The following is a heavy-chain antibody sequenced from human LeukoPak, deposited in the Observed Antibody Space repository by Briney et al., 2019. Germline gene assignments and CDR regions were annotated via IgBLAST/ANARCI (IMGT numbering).Heavy chain of an antibody. CDR2: IYYSGST. CDR1: GGSISSGDYY. D-gene: IGHD3-10*01. CDR3: ARTTYGSGSYYNEFDY. V-gene: IGHV4-30-4*01. J-gene: IGHJ4*02. Sequence: SETLSLTRTVSGGSISSGDYYWSWIRQPPGKGLEWIGYIYYSGSTNYNPSLKSRVTISVDTSKNQFSLKLSSVTAADTAVYYCARTTYGSGSYYNEFDYWGQGTLVTVSS.